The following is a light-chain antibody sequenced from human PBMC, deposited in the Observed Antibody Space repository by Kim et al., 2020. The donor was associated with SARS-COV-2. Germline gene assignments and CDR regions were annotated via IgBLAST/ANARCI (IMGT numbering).Light chain of an antibody. CDR3: QHYGSSVI. J-gene: IGKJ5*01. Sequence: NVLTQSPGTLSLSPGERATLSCRARQTIITTSLAWYQQKPGQAPRVVIYGASTRATGIPDRFSGSGSGTDFTLTISGLEPEDFAVYYCQHYGSSVIFGQETRLEIK. CDR1: QTIITTS. V-gene: IGKV3-20*01. CDR2: GAS.